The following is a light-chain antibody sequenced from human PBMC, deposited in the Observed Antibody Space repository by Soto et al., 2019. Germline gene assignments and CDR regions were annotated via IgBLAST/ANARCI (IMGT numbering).Light chain of an antibody. CDR1: SSDVGAYNF. J-gene: IGLJ1*01. CDR3: MSFTSSNTYV. V-gene: IGLV2-14*03. Sequence: QSALTQPASVSGSPGQSITISCTGTSSDVGAYNFVSWYQHYPDKAPKVVIYDVANRPSGVSYRFSASKSGNTASLTISGLQAEDEADYYRMSFTSSNTYVFGTGTKITVL. CDR2: DVA.